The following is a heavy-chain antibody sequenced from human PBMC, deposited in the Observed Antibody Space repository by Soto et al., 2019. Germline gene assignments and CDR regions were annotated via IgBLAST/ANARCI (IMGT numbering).Heavy chain of an antibody. CDR3: ARHNYDSSGYYHDYYGMAV. J-gene: IGHJ6*02. CDR1: GGSGGSFSGYY. Sequence: PSETLSLTCAVYGGSGGSFSGYYWSWIRQPPGKGLEWIGEINHSGSTNYNPSLKSRVTISVDTSKNQFSLKLSSVTAADTAVYYCARHNYDSSGYYHDYYGMAVWGQGTTVTVSS. CDR2: INHSGST. V-gene: IGHV4-34*01. D-gene: IGHD3-22*01.